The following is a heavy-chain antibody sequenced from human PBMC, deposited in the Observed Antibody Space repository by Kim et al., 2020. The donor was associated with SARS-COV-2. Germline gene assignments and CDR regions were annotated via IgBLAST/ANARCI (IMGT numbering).Heavy chain of an antibody. CDR1: GFTFSDYY. J-gene: IGHJ4*02. Sequence: GGSLRLSCAASGFTFSDYYMSWIRQAPGKGLEWVSYISSSSSYTNYADSVKGRFTISRDNAKNSLYLQMNSLRAEDTAVYYCARDSIAVAPDYWGQGTLVTVSS. CDR3: ARDSIAVAPDY. D-gene: IGHD6-19*01. CDR2: ISSSSSYT. V-gene: IGHV3-11*06.